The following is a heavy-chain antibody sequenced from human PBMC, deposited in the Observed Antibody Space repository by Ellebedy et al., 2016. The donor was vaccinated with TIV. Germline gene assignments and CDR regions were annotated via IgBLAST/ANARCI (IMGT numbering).Heavy chain of an antibody. CDR3: ARGDNYYYDSSGYYYTY. D-gene: IGHD3-22*01. CDR2: INPTTGNS. CDR1: GYTFTSYY. V-gene: IGHV1-46*01. J-gene: IGHJ4*02. Sequence: ASVKVSCKASGYTFTSYYFYWVRQAPGQGLEWMGLINPTTGNSNYAQKFQGRVTITRDTSTSTVYMELSSLRSEDTAVYYCARGDNYYYDSSGYYYTYWGQGTLVTVS.